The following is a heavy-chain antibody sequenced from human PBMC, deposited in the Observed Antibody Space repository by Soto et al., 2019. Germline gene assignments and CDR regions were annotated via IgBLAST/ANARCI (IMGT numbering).Heavy chain of an antibody. CDR3: ARDPPPPDY. V-gene: IGHV1-18*01. CDR1: GYTFASYA. CDR2: ISAYNGNT. J-gene: IGHJ4*02. Sequence: QVQLVQSGAEVKKPGASVKVSCKASGYTFASYAISWMRQAPGQGLEWMGWISAYNGNTNYAQKLPGRVTKTTDTSTRPAYMELRSLRSDDTAVYYWARDPPPPDYWGQGTLVTVSS.